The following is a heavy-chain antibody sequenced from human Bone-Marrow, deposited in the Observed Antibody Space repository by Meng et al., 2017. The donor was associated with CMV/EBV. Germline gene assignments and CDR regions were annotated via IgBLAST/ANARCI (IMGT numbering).Heavy chain of an antibody. CDR2: IYYSGSS. Sequence: SETLSLTCTVSGGSISSDDYYWGWIRQPPGKGLEWIGSIYYSGSSYYNPSLKSRVTISVDTSKNQFSLKLSSVTAADTAVYYCARYAGFLEWLFPSGYYGMDVWGQGTTVTVSS. CDR3: ARYAGFLEWLFPSGYYGMDV. CDR1: GGSISSDDYY. D-gene: IGHD3-3*01. V-gene: IGHV4-39*07. J-gene: IGHJ6*02.